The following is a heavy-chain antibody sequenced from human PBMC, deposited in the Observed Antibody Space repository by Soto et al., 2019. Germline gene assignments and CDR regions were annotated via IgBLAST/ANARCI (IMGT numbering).Heavy chain of an antibody. CDR3: ARAGHSSSSEGANWFDP. D-gene: IGHD6-6*01. CDR2: IYYSGRT. V-gene: IGHV4-31*03. J-gene: IGHJ5*02. Sequence: QVQLQESGPGLVKPSQTLSLTCTVSGGSISSGGYYWSWIRQHPGQGLEWIGYIYYSGRTYYNPSLKSRVTISVDTSKNQFSLKLSSVTAADTAAYYCARAGHSSSSEGANWFDPWGQGTLVTVSS. CDR1: GGSISSGGYY.